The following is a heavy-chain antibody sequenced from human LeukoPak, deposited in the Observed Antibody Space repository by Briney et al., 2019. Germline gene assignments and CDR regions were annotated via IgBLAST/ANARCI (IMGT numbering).Heavy chain of an antibody. CDR3: AGLISWASSDC. Sequence: PGGSLRLSCAASGFTVSSNYMSWVRQAPGKGLEWVSVIYSGGSTYYADSVKGRFTISRDNSKNTLYLQMNSLRAEDTAAYYCAGLISWASSDCWGQGTLVTVSS. CDR1: GFTVSSNY. J-gene: IGHJ4*02. D-gene: IGHD1-26*01. CDR2: IYSGGST. V-gene: IGHV3-66*02.